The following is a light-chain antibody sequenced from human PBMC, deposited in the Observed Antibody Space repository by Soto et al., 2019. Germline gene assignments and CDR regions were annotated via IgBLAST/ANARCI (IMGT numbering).Light chain of an antibody. V-gene: IGKV1-27*01. J-gene: IGKJ1*01. CDR1: QGISNY. CDR3: QKYNSAPRT. CDR2: AAS. Sequence: DIQMTQSPSSLSASVGDRVTITCRASQGISNYLAWYQQKPGEVPKLLIYAASTSQSGVPSRFSGSGSGTDFTLTISSLQPEDVVTYYCQKYNSAPRTFGQGTKVEIK.